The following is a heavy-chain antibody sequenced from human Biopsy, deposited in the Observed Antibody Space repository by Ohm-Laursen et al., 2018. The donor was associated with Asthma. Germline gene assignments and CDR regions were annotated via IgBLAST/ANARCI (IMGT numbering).Heavy chain of an antibody. Sequence: SVKVSCKAPGGTFSNFAISWVRQAPGQGLEWLGGILTVFGTKNYAQQFQGRVNITADESTSTAYIEVTSLRSEDTAIYYCARCQVGYSSGWSLLLKKIYYPGMDVWGQGTAVTVSS. V-gene: IGHV1-69*13. CDR3: ARCQVGYSSGWSLLLKKIYYPGMDV. J-gene: IGHJ6*02. CDR1: GGTFSNFA. CDR2: ILTVFGTK. D-gene: IGHD6-19*01.